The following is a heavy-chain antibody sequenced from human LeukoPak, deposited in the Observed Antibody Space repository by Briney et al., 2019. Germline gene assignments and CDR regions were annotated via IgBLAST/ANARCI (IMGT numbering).Heavy chain of an antibody. V-gene: IGHV3-15*01. CDR1: GFIFSNAR. D-gene: IGHD5-12*01. J-gene: IGHJ4*02. CDR3: TTTYIVASTRKFGDY. Sequence: GGSLRLSCAASGFIFSNARMNWVRQAPGKGLEWVGRIKSKTEGGTTDYAAPVKGRFTISRDDSQNTVDLQISSLTAEDTAMYFCTTTYIVASTRKFGDYWGQGTLVTVSS. CDR2: IKSKTEGGTT.